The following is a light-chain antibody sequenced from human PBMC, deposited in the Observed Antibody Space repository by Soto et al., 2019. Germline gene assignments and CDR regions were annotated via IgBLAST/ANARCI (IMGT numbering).Light chain of an antibody. CDR1: PSVASSY. Sequence: EVVLTKSPGTLSLSPGDRVTLSCRASPSVASSYLAWYQQKPGRAPRLLFYSASSRATGIPDRFSGSGSGTDFTLTISRLEPEDFAVYYCHHFGSLPETFGQGTNVE. CDR3: HHFGSLPET. J-gene: IGKJ1*01. V-gene: IGKV3-20*01. CDR2: SAS.